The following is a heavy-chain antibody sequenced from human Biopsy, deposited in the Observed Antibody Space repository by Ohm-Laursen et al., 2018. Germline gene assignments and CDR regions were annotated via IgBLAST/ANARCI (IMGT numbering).Heavy chain of an antibody. Sequence: GASVKVSCKVSGDRFSNYPISWVRQAPGQGLEWMGGIIPIFNTPKYAQRFQGRVTITADRSTTTAYMELSSLRSEDTAVYYCARDTELLSIGLDYNFGMVVWGQGTKVTVSS. CDR2: IIPIFNTP. V-gene: IGHV1-69*06. CDR1: GDRFSNYP. CDR3: ARDTELLSIGLDYNFGMVV. D-gene: IGHD1-14*01. J-gene: IGHJ6*02.